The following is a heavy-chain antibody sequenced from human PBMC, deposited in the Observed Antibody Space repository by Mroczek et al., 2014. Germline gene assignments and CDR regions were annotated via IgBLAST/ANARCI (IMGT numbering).Heavy chain of an antibody. CDR3: AKDLSYDSSGYYYVGAVQH. CDR2: ISYDGSNK. Sequence: QVQLQESGGGVVQPGRSLRLSCAASGFTFSSYGMHWVRQAPGKGLEWVAVISYDGSNKYYADSVKGRFTISRDNSKNTLYLQMNSLRAEDTAVYYCAKDLSYDSSGYYYVGAVQHWGQGTPGPPSPQ. V-gene: IGHV3-30*18. D-gene: IGHD3-22*01. CDR1: GFTFSSYG. J-gene: IGHJ1*01.